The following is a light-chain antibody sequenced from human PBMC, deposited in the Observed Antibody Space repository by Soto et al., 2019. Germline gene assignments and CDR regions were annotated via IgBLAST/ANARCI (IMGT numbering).Light chain of an antibody. Sequence: DIVMTQTPLSSPVTLGQPASISCRSTQSLVHRDGNTYLTWLQQRPGQPPRLLIYKIANLFAGVPDRFGGSGAGTDFTLKISRVEAEDVGVYYCMQLAEFPWTFGQGTKVEIK. V-gene: IGKV2-24*01. CDR2: KIA. CDR1: QSLVHRDGNTY. CDR3: MQLAEFPWT. J-gene: IGKJ1*01.